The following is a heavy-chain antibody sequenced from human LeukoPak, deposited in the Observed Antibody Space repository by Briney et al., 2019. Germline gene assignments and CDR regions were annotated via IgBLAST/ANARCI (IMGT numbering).Heavy chain of an antibody. V-gene: IGHV1-18*01. Sequence: ASVKVSCKASGYTFTSYGISWVRRAPGQGLEWMGWIGAYNGNTNYAQKLQGRVTMTTDTSTSTAYMELRSLRSDDTAVYYCARTCSSTSCPTPNWFDPWGQGTLVTVSS. CDR3: ARTCSSTSCPTPNWFDP. D-gene: IGHD2-2*01. CDR2: IGAYNGNT. CDR1: GYTFTSYG. J-gene: IGHJ5*02.